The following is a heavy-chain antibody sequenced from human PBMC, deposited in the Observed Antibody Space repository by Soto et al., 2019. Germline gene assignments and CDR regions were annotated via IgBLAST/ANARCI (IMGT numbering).Heavy chain of an antibody. J-gene: IGHJ4*02. D-gene: IGHD2-2*01. Sequence: GGSLRLSCAASGFTFSTYAMTWVRQAPGRGLEWVSTISGSADSTYYADSVKGRFTISRDNSKNTVDLQMNSLRADDTAVYYCAKGTIGYCSRTSCLYYFDYWGQGXLVTVSS. CDR3: AKGTIGYCSRTSCLYYFDY. CDR2: ISGSADST. CDR1: GFTFSTYA. V-gene: IGHV3-23*01.